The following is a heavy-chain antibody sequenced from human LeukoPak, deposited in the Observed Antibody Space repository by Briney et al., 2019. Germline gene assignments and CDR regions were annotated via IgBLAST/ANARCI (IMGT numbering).Heavy chain of an antibody. J-gene: IGHJ6*02. Sequence: SETLSLTCTVSGGSISSSSYYWGWIRQPPGKGLEWIGSIYYSGSTYYNPSLKSRVTISVDTSKNQFSLKLSSVTAADTAVYYCARASVEGRYCSGGSCLGGYYYYGMDVWGQGTTVTVSS. CDR3: ARASVEGRYCSGGSCLGGYYYYGMDV. D-gene: IGHD2-15*01. V-gene: IGHV4-39*07. CDR1: GGSISSSSYY. CDR2: IYYSGST.